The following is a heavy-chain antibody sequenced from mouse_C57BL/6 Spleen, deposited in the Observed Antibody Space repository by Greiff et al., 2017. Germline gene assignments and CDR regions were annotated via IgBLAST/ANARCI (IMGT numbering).Heavy chain of an antibody. Sequence: QVQLQQSGAELVRPGASVTLSCKASGYTFTDYEMHWVKQTPVHGLEWIGAIDPETGGTAYNQKFKGKAILTADKSSSTAYMELRSLTSEDSAVYYCTRRGLPPYYYAMDYWGQGTSVTVSS. V-gene: IGHV1-15*01. CDR1: GYTFTDYE. CDR2: IDPETGGT. J-gene: IGHJ4*01. D-gene: IGHD2-4*01. CDR3: TRRGLPPYYYAMDY.